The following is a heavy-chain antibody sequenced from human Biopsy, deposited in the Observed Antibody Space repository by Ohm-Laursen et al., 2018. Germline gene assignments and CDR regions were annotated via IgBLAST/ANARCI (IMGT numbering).Heavy chain of an antibody. Sequence: SETLSLTCIVYGGSFSGFYWTWIRRPPGKGPEWIGDISDSGSTNYKPSLKSRVIISVDTSKNQFSLNLSSVTAADTAVYYCARRGSGGRSFDHWGQGTLVTVSS. D-gene: IGHD2-15*01. CDR2: ISDSGST. J-gene: IGHJ4*02. CDR1: GGSFSGFY. V-gene: IGHV4-59*08. CDR3: ARRGSGGRSFDH.